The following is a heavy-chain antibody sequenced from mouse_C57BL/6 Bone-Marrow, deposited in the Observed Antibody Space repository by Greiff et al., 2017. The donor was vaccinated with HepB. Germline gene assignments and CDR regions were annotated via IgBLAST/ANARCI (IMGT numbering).Heavy chain of an antibody. D-gene: IGHD1-1*01. J-gene: IGHJ4*01. CDR3: AKKNSSHYYGSSWDYAMDY. CDR2: IWRGGST. CDR1: GFSLTSYG. Sequence: QVQLKESGPGLVQPSQSLSITCTVSGFSLTSYGVHWVRQSPGKGLEWLGVIWRGGSTDYNAAFMSRLSITKDNSKSQVFFKMNSLQADDTAIYYCAKKNSSHYYGSSWDYAMDYWGQGTSVTVSS. V-gene: IGHV2-5*01.